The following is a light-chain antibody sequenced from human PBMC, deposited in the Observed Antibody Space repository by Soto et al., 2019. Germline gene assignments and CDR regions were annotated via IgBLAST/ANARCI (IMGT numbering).Light chain of an antibody. CDR2: GAS. Sequence: EIVLTQSPATLSLSRGERATLSCRASQSVSSNLAWYQQRPGQAPRLLIYGASTRATGIPGSFSGSGSGTEFTLTISSLQSEDFAFYYCQQYYNWPSFGQGTRLEIK. J-gene: IGKJ5*01. CDR3: QQYYNWPS. CDR1: QSVSSN. V-gene: IGKV3-15*01.